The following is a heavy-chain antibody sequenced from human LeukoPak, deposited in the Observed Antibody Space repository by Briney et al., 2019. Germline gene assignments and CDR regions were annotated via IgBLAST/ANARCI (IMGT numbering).Heavy chain of an antibody. Sequence: SETLSLTCTVSGGSISTYYWSWIRQPPGKGLEWIGYIYYTGSTSYNPSLKSRVTMSLDASKNQSSLELNSATAADTAVYFCARGRVSSSTWYSTYYYYFYMDVWGKGTTVTVSS. V-gene: IGHV4-59*01. D-gene: IGHD6-13*01. CDR3: ARGRVSSSTWYSTYYYYFYMDV. CDR2: IYYTGST. CDR1: GGSISTYY. J-gene: IGHJ6*03.